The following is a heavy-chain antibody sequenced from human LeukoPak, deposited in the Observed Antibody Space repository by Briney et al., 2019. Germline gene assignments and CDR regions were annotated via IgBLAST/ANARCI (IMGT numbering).Heavy chain of an antibody. Sequence: VASVKVSCKASGYTFTGYYMHWVRQAPGQGLEWMGWINPNSGGTNYAQKFQGRVTMTRDTSISTAYMELSRLRSDDTAVYYCARSYITMIGGLDYWGQGTLVTVSS. CDR3: ARSYITMIGGLDY. J-gene: IGHJ4*01. V-gene: IGHV1-2*02. CDR2: INPNSGGT. D-gene: IGHD3-22*01. CDR1: GYTFTGYY.